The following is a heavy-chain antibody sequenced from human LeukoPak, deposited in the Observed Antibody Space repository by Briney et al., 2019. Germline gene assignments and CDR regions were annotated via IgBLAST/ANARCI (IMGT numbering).Heavy chain of an antibody. D-gene: IGHD4/OR15-4a*01. V-gene: IGHV3-23*05. J-gene: IGHJ4*02. CDR3: ARRAGAYSHPYDY. Sequence: GGSLRLSCAASGFTFSSYAMSWVRQAPGKGLEWVSFIYSGTTHYSDSVKGRFTISRDNSKNTLYLQMNSLRAEDTAVYYCARRAGAYSHPYDYWGQGTLVTVSS. CDR2: IYSGTT. CDR1: GFTFSSYA.